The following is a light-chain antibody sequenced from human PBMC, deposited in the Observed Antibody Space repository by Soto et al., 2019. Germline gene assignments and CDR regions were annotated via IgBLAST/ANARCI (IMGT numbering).Light chain of an antibody. V-gene: IGKV3D-15*01. Sequence: EIVMTQSPATLSVSPGERATLSCRASQSVSSKLAWYQQKPGQAPRLLIYGASTRATGIPARFSGSGSGTEFTLTISSLRSEDFAIYYCQQYNNWPPLTFGGGTKVEIK. CDR2: GAS. CDR1: QSVSSK. J-gene: IGKJ4*01. CDR3: QQYNNWPPLT.